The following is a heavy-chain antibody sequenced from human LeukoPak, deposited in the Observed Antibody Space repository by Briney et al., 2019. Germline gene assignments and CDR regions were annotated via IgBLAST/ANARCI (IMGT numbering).Heavy chain of an antibody. D-gene: IGHD3-22*01. CDR1: GGSISSYY. Sequence: SETLSLTCTVSGGSISSYYWSWIRQPPGKGLEWIGYIYYSGSTNYNPSLKSRVTISVDTSKNQSSLKLSSVTAADTAVYYCARSITMIVVVREYFDYWGQGTLVTVSS. V-gene: IGHV4-59*12. J-gene: IGHJ4*02. CDR2: IYYSGST. CDR3: ARSITMIVVVREYFDY.